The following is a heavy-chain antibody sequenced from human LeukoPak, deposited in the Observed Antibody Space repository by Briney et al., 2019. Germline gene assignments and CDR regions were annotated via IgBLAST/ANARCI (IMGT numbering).Heavy chain of an antibody. V-gene: IGHV3-23*01. CDR1: GFTFSNYA. Sequence: GGSLRLSCAASGFTFSNYAMSWVRQAPGKGLEWVSVISGRGSTYYADSVKGRFIISRDNSKKMLYLQMNSLRAEDTALYYCATVPTTWGQGTLVTVSS. CDR3: ATVPTT. J-gene: IGHJ4*02. CDR2: ISGRGST. D-gene: IGHD4-17*01.